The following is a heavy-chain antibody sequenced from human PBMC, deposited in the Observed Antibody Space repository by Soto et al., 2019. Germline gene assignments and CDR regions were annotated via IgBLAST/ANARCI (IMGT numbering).Heavy chain of an antibody. D-gene: IGHD2-15*01. J-gene: IGHJ4*02. CDR1: GGSISSSNW. Sequence: SETLSLTCAVSGGSISSSNWWSWVRQPPGKGLEWIGEIYHSGSTNYNPSLKSRVTISVDKSKNQFSLKLSSVTAADTAVYYCAREGLWCSGGSCYSGIYWGQGTLVTVSS. V-gene: IGHV4-4*02. CDR2: IYHSGST. CDR3: AREGLWCSGGSCYSGIY.